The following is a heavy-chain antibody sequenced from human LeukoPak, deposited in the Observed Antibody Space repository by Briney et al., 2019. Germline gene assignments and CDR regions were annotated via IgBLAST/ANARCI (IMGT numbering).Heavy chain of an antibody. CDR2: MCPSGRT. CDR1: NDSISSYC. D-gene: IGHD4-23*01. CDR3: ATSYDGKTAPYDL. Sequence: SETLSLTCTVSNDSISSYCCSWVRQPPGKGLEWLGFMCPSGRTDYNPSLKSRVTMSVDTSKNQFSMELRFLTAADTAVYYCATSYDGKTAPYDLWGHGTLVTVSS. V-gene: IGHV4-4*08. J-gene: IGHJ5*02.